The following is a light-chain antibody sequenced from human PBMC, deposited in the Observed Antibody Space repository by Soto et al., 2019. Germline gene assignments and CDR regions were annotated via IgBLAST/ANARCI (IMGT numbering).Light chain of an antibody. CDR2: DAS. CDR3: QQYGSSPWT. V-gene: IGKV3-20*01. J-gene: IGKJ1*01. CDR1: QSVSSY. Sequence: EIVLTQSPAPLSFSPGERATPSCKASQSVSSYLAWYQQKPGQAPRLLIYDASNRATGIPDRFSGSGSGTDFNLTISRLEPEDVAVYYCQQYGSSPWTFGQGTKVDI.